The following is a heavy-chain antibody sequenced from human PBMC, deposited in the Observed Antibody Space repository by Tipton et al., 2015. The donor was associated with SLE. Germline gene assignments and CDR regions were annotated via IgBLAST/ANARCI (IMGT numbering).Heavy chain of an antibody. CDR3: ARDRGYGMDV. V-gene: IGHV4-39*02. Sequence: GLVKPSETLSLTCTVSGGSISSPGYYWGWIRQPPGKGLEWIGSSYYTGGSYYNPSLKSRVTISLDTSKNHFSLKLSSVTAADTAVYYCARDRGYGMDVWGQGTTVTVSS. J-gene: IGHJ6*02. CDR1: GGSISSPGYY. CDR2: SYYTGGS. D-gene: IGHD3-10*01.